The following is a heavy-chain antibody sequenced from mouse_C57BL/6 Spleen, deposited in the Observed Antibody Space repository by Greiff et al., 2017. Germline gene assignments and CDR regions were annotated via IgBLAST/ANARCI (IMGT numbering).Heavy chain of an antibody. D-gene: IGHD2-5*01. CDR2: ISSGGSYT. V-gene: IGHV5-6*01. J-gene: IGHJ2*01. CDR1: GFTFSSYG. Sequence: EVKLVESGGDLVKPGGSLKLSCAASGFTFSSYGMSWVRQTPDKRLEWVATISSGGSYTYYPDSVKGRFTISRENAKNTLYLQMSSLKSEDTAMYYCARHDRDSNYFDYWGQGTTLTVSS. CDR3: ARHDRDSNYFDY.